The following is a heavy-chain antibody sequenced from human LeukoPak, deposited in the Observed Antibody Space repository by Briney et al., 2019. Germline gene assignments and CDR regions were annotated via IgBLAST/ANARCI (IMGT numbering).Heavy chain of an antibody. D-gene: IGHD1-26*01. Sequence: ASVKVSCKASGYTFTSYDINWVRQATGQGLEWMGWMNPNSGNTGYAQKFQGRVTITRNTSISTAYMELSSLRSEDTAVYYCARDGFGGFGSQWELSKGQYYMDVWGKGTTVTVSS. CDR2: MNPNSGNT. V-gene: IGHV1-8*03. J-gene: IGHJ6*03. CDR1: GYTFTSYD. CDR3: ARDGFGGFGSQWELSKGQYYMDV.